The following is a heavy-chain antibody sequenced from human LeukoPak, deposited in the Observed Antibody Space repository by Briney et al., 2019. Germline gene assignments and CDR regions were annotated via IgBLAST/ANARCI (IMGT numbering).Heavy chain of an antibody. J-gene: IGHJ4*02. CDR2: ISSSGSTI. CDR1: GFTFSDY. CDR3: ARDAGSGSFDY. Sequence: GGSLRLSCAASGFTFSDYMSWIRQAPGKGLEWVSYISSSGSTIYYADSVKGRFTISRDNAKNSLYLQMNSLRAEDTAVYYCARDAGSGSFDYWGQGTLVTVSS. D-gene: IGHD1-26*01. V-gene: IGHV3-11*01.